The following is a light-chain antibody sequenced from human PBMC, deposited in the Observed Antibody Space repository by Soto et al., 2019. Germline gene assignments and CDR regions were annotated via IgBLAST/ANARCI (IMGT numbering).Light chain of an antibody. Sequence: IVLTQSPGTLSLSPGESASLSCRASQSVTNYLAWYQQKPGQAPRLLIYDTFTRAAGIPDRFSVSGSGTDFTLIISRLEPEDFALYYCQQHAGSPYTFGQGTKLEIK. V-gene: IGKV3-20*01. CDR2: DTF. CDR1: QSVTNY. CDR3: QQHAGSPYT. J-gene: IGKJ2*01.